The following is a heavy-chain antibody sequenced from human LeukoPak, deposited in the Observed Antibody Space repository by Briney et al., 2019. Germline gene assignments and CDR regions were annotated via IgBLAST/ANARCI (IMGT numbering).Heavy chain of an antibody. CDR1: GFTFKYFG. Sequence: GGSLRLSCAASGFTFKYFGMHWVRQAPGKGLEWVAFIRYDGSNKYYADSVKGRFTISRDNSKNVLDLQLNSLRPEDTAFYYCAKVLTYYPGSGSYYPDFWGQGTLVTVSS. J-gene: IGHJ4*02. CDR2: IRYDGSNK. D-gene: IGHD3-10*01. V-gene: IGHV3-30*02. CDR3: AKVLTYYPGSGSYYPDF.